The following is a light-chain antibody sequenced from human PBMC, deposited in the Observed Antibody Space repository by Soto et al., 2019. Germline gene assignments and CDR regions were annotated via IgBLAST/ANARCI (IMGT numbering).Light chain of an antibody. Sequence: EIELTQSPATLSLSPGERATLSCRASQSFTSYSAWYRETVAWYQQKLGQAPRLLIYDASNRATGIPARFSGSGSGSDFTLTISSLEPEDFAIYYCQQRTNWHITFGQGTRLEIK. J-gene: IGKJ5*01. CDR1: QSFTSY. CDR2: DAS. V-gene: IGKV3-11*01. CDR3: QQRTNWHIT.